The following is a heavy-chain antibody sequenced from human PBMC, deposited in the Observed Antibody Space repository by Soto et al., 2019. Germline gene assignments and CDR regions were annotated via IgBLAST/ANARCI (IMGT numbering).Heavy chain of an antibody. V-gene: IGHV4-59*01. CDR1: GGSISSYY. CDR2: IYYSGST. CDR3: ARALILTGYYIHDAFDI. Sequence: SETLSLTCPVSGGSISSYYWSRIGQPPGKGLEWIGYIYYSGSTNYNPSLKSRVTISVDTSKNQFSLKLSSVTAADTAVYFCARALILTGYYIHDAFDIWGQGTMVTVSS. J-gene: IGHJ3*02. D-gene: IGHD3-9*01.